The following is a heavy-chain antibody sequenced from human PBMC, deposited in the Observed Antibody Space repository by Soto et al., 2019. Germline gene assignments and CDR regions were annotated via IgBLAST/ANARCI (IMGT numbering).Heavy chain of an antibody. J-gene: IGHJ4*02. D-gene: IGHD2-15*01. CDR1: GGSISSGGYY. V-gene: IGHV4-31*03. CDR2: IYYSGST. CDR3: ARMDGNIVVVVAEPFFDY. Sequence: QVQLQESGPGLVKPSQTLSLTCTVSGGSISSGGYYWSWIRQHPGKGLEWIGYIYYSGSTYYNPSLKSRVTISVDTSKNQFSLKLSSVTAADTAVYYCARMDGNIVVVVAEPFFDYWGQGTLVTVSS.